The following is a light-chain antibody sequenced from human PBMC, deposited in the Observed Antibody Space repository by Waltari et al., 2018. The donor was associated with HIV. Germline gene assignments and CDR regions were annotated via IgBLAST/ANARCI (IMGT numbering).Light chain of an antibody. Sequence: QTVVNQESSLTVSPGGTVTLPCVLTFGTDSTSCYPNWLQQKPGHPPTPLIYGANTRHRWTPARYSCSILGDKATLTLTAVQPEDEAVYYCLLYVGGSYLFGGGTLVTVL. CDR3: LLYVGGSYL. CDR2: GAN. CDR1: FGTDSTSCY. V-gene: IGLV7-43*01. J-gene: IGLJ2*01.